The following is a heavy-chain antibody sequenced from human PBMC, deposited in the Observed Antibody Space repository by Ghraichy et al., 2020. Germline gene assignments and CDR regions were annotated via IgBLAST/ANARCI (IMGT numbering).Heavy chain of an antibody. V-gene: IGHV4-39*01. CDR3: ARHPRGGLYYFDY. CDR1: GGSISSSSYY. Sequence: SQTLSLTCTVSGGSISSSSYYWGWIRQPPGKGLEWIGSIYYSGSTYYNPSLKSRVTISVDTSKNQFSLKLSSVTAADTAVYYCARHPRGGLYYFDYWGQGTLVTVSS. J-gene: IGHJ4*02. CDR2: IYYSGST. D-gene: IGHD3-10*01.